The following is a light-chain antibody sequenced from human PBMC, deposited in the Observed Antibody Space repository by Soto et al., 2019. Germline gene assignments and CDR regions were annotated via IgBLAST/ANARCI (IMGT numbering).Light chain of an antibody. CDR3: KQLYSFPLT. J-gene: IGKJ4*01. CDR2: DAS. V-gene: IGKV1-9*01. Sequence: IQFTQSPSFLSASIGYRVTIPCGHSQDFSNFLAWYQQKPGRAPKLLMYDASTLQSGVPSRFSGSGSGTEFTLAISSLQTEDFATYYCKQLYSFPLTFGGGTKVDIK. CDR1: QDFSNF.